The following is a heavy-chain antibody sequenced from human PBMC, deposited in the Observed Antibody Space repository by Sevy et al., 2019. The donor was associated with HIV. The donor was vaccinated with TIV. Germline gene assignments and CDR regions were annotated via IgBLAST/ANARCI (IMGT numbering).Heavy chain of an antibody. CDR1: GGSITSLY. V-gene: IGHV4-59*08. CDR2: IYYNGHI. CDR3: AGENAWGRGYS. D-gene: IGHD1-26*01. Sequence: SETLSLTCTVSGGSITSLYWNWIRQPPGKGLEWSANIYYNGHINYSPSLKSGVTLSLDTSKNHFSLRLSSVTAADTAMYFCAGENAWGRGYSWGQGTLVTVSS. J-gene: IGHJ4*02.